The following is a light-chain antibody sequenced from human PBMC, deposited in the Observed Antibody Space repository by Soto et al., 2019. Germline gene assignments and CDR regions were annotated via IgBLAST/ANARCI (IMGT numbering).Light chain of an antibody. J-gene: IGKJ5*01. CDR2: AAS. Sequence: DIQLTQSPSFLSASVGDRVTITCRASQGISSYLAWYQQKPGKAPKLLIYAASTLQSAVPSRFSGSGSGTEFTLTISSLHPEDFATYYCQQLIEYPITFGQGTRLEI. V-gene: IGKV1-9*01. CDR1: QGISSY. CDR3: QQLIEYPIT.